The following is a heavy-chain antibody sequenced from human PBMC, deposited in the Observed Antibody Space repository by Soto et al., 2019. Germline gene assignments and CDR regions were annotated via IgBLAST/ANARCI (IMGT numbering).Heavy chain of an antibody. CDR2: MNPNSGNT. V-gene: IGHV1-8*01. CDR3: ARSRRYYDYVWGSYRYSCFEP. Sequence: QVQLVQSGAEVKKPGASVKVSCKASGYTFTSYDINWVRQATGQGLEWMGWMNPNSGNTGYAQKFQGRVIMTRNTSIGPGYVELSMLRSEDTAVYYCARSRRYYDYVWGSYRYSCFEPWGQGNLVTVSS. D-gene: IGHD3-16*02. CDR1: GYTFTSYD. J-gene: IGHJ5*02.